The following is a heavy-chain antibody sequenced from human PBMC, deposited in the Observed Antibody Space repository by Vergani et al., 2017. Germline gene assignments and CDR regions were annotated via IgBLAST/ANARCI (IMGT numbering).Heavy chain of an antibody. CDR2: ISGSGGST. Sequence: EVQLLESGGGLVQPGGSLRLSCAASGFTFSSYAMSWVRQAPGKGLEWVSAISGSGGSTDYADSVKGRFTISRDNSKNTLYLQMNSLRAEDTAVYYCARDYYDSSGYYYHDYWGQGTLVTVSS. J-gene: IGHJ4*02. V-gene: IGHV3-23*01. CDR1: GFTFSSYA. CDR3: ARDYYDSSGYYYHDY. D-gene: IGHD3-22*01.